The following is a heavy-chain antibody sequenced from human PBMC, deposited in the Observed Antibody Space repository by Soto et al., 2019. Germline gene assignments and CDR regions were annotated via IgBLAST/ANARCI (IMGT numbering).Heavy chain of an antibody. CDR2: IWYYGSNK. V-gene: IGHV3-33*01. J-gene: IGHJ4*02. CDR1: GFTFSNFG. Sequence: QVQLVESGGGVVEPGRSLRLSCSASGFTFSNFGMHWVRQAPGKGLEWVAVIWYYGSNKYYADYVKGRFTISRDNSKNTVYLQMNRLRAEDTAVYYCARASPHPDPYDFDYWGQVTLVTVSS. CDR3: ARASPHPDPYDFDY. D-gene: IGHD3-16*01.